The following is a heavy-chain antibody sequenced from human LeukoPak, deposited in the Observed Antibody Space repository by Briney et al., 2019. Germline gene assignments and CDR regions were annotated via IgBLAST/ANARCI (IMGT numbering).Heavy chain of an antibody. Sequence: HGESLKISCKGSGYTFTSYWIGWVRQMPGKGLEWMGVIYPGDSDTRYSPSFQGQVTISADKSISTAYLQWTSLKASDTAMYYCARVRGYDILTGLHRAGYNAFDIWGQGTMVTVSS. D-gene: IGHD3-9*01. V-gene: IGHV5-51*01. CDR1: GYTFTSYW. J-gene: IGHJ3*02. CDR2: IYPGDSDT. CDR3: ARVRGYDILTGLHRAGYNAFDI.